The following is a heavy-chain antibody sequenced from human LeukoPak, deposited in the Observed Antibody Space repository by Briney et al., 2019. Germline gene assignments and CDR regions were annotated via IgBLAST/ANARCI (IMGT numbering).Heavy chain of an antibody. J-gene: IGHJ4*02. CDR1: GFTFSSYA. D-gene: IGHD2-2*02. V-gene: IGHV3-23*01. CDR2: ISGSGGST. Sequence: PGGSLRLSCAASGFTFSSYAMRWVRQAPGKGLEWVSAISGSGGSTYYADSVKGRFTISRDNSKNTLYLQMNSLRAEDTAVYYCAKDPHPRTRYCSSTSCYTLFDYWGQGTLVTVSS. CDR3: AKDPHPRTRYCSSTSCYTLFDY.